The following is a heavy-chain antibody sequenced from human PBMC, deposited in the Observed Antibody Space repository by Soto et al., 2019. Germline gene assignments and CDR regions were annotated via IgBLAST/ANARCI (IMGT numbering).Heavy chain of an antibody. D-gene: IGHD6-13*01. CDR2: IYYSGTT. CDR3: AKIAAAGIDAFDI. J-gene: IGHJ3*02. V-gene: IGHV4-39*01. Sequence: SETLSLTCTVSSASISSSSYTWGWIRQPPGKGLEWIGSIYYSGTTYYNPSLKSRVTVSVDTSKNQFSLKLSSVTAADTAVYYCAKIAAAGIDAFDIWGQGTMVTVSS. CDR1: SASISSSSYT.